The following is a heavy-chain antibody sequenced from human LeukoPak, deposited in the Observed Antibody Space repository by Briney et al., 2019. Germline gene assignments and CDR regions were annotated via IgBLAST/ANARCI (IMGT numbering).Heavy chain of an antibody. Sequence: HPGGSLRLSCAASGFTFNNYGMHWVRQAPGKGLEWVAVISYDGSNKYYADSVKGRFTISRDNSKSTLDLRMNSLRVEDTAVYYCAKDPRPVTASSPGDYWGQGTRVTVSS. CDR3: AKDPRPVTASSPGDY. V-gene: IGHV3-30*18. J-gene: IGHJ4*02. D-gene: IGHD2-21*02. CDR1: GFTFNNYG. CDR2: ISYDGSNK.